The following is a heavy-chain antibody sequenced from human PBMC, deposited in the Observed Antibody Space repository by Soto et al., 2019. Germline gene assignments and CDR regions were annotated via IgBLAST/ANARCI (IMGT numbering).Heavy chain of an antibody. V-gene: IGHV3-21*04. CDR3: ANALSSGWYLDY. Sequence: GGSLRLSCAGSGFTFSSYSMNWVRQAPGKGLEWVSSISSSSSYIYYADSVKGRFTISRDNSKNTLYLQMNSLRAEDTAVYYCANALSSGWYLDYWGQGTLVTVSS. D-gene: IGHD6-19*01. CDR1: GFTFSSYS. J-gene: IGHJ4*02. CDR2: ISSSSSYI.